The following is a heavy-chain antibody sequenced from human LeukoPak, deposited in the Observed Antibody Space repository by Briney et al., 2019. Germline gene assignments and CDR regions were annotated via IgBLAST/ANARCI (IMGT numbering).Heavy chain of an antibody. CDR3: ARHQGRYCSGGSCSQGAFDI. D-gene: IGHD2-15*01. J-gene: IGHJ3*02. Sequence: GESLKISCKGSGYSFTSYWIGWVRQMPGKGLEWMGIIYPGDSDTRYSPSFQGQVTISADKSISTAYLQWSSLKASDTAMYYCARHQGRYCSGGSCSQGAFDIWGQGTMVTVSS. V-gene: IGHV5-51*01. CDR2: IYPGDSDT. CDR1: GYSFTSYW.